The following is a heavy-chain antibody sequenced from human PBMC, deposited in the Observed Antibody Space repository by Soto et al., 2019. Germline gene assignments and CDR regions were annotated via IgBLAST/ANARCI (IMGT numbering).Heavy chain of an antibody. CDR3: ARDSRNYGDYWGMDV. V-gene: IGHV1-2*02. CDR2: SNPNSGGT. D-gene: IGHD4-17*01. Sequence: GASVKVSCKASGYSFTGYYMHWVRQAPGQGLEWMGWSNPNSGGTNYAQKFQGRVTMTRDTSISTAYMELSRLRSDDTAVYYCARDSRNYGDYWGMDVWGQGTTVTVSS. CDR1: GYSFTGYY. J-gene: IGHJ6*02.